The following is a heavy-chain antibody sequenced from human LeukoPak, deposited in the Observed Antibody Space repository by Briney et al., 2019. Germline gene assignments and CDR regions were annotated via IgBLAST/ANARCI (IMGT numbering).Heavy chain of an antibody. V-gene: IGHV1-24*01. CDR1: GSTLSELS. D-gene: IGHD3-22*01. CDR2: FDPEDGET. Sequence: GASVKVSCKVCGSTLSELSMHWVRQAPGKGLEWMGGFDPEDGETLYAQNFQSRVTMTEDTPIDIAYMELSSLRSEETAVYYCATVTLGTGYYSAFDYWGQGTLVTVSS. J-gene: IGHJ4*02. CDR3: ATVTLGTGYYSAFDY.